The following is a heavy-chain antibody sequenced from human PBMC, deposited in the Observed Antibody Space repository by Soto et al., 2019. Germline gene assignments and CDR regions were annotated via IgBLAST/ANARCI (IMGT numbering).Heavy chain of an antibody. CDR1: GFTFSTYW. D-gene: IGHD3-22*01. Sequence: GSLRLSCAASGFTFSTYWMSWVRQAPGKGLEWVANIKQDGSEKYYVDSVKGRFTISRDNAKNSLYLQMNSLRAEDTAVYYCARDAPLYDGSAYYYDARDYWGQGTLVTVSS. J-gene: IGHJ4*02. CDR2: IKQDGSEK. V-gene: IGHV3-7*04. CDR3: ARDAPLYDGSAYYYDARDY.